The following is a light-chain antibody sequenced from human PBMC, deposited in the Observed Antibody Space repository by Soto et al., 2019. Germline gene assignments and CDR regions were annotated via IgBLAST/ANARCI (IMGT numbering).Light chain of an antibody. CDR2: RAS. CDR1: QSVNNNY. J-gene: IGKJ1*01. Sequence: EIVLTQSPGTLSLSPGERATLSCRASQSVNNNYVAWYQQKPGQAPRLLIFRASNKATGFPDRFSGSGSGADFILTFGGLEPEDSGFDHYHEHGSSPEAFGQGTKVDIK. CDR3: HEHGSSPEA. V-gene: IGKV3-20*01.